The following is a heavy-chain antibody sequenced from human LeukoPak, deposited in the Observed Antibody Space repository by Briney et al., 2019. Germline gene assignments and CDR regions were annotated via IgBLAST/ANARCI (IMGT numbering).Heavy chain of an antibody. CDR2: ISSSSSTI. D-gene: IGHD6-6*01. CDR1: GFTLSSYS. Sequence: GGSLRLSCAASGFTLSSYSMNWVRQAPGKGLEWVSYISSSSSTIYYADSVKGRFTISRDNAKNSLYLQMNSLRAEDTAVYYCARSGYVAARHFDYWGQGTLVTVSS. V-gene: IGHV3-48*01. J-gene: IGHJ4*02. CDR3: ARSGYVAARHFDY.